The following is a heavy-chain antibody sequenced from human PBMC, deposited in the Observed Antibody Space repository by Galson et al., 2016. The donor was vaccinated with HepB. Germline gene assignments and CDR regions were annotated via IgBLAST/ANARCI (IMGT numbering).Heavy chain of an antibody. D-gene: IGHD2/OR15-2a*01. Sequence: SLRLSCAASGFTFSQRGMHWVRQAPGKGLEWVAADSMDGRRKFYADSVKGRFTISRDNSNNMLFLQMSSLRVDDTAVYYCAKRDEDCPPMGGPVDYWGPGTLVSVSS. CDR1: GFTFSQRG. V-gene: IGHV3-30*18. CDR2: DSMDGRRK. CDR3: AKRDEDCPPMGGPVDY. J-gene: IGHJ4*02.